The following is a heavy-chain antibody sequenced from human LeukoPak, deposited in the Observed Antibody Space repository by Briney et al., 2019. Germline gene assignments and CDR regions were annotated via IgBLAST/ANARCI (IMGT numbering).Heavy chain of an antibody. CDR1: GFTFSIHN. Sequence: PGGSLRLSCAASGFTFSIHNMDWVRQAPGKGLEWISYINSGGDATHYADSVKGRFTISRDNAKNSLYLQMNSLRAEDTAVYYCARRAGGVVEDYWGQGTLVTVSS. CDR3: ARRAGGVVEDY. J-gene: IGHJ4*02. D-gene: IGHD2-2*01. CDR2: INSGGDAT. V-gene: IGHV3-48*04.